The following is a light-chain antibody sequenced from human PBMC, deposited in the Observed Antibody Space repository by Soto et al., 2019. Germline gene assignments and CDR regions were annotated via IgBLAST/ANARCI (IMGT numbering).Light chain of an antibody. J-gene: IGLJ1*01. V-gene: IGLV2-23*02. CDR3: CSHAGGFTYV. Sequence: QSVLTQPASVSGSPGQSITISCTGTSSDIGSYTLVSWYQQHPGKAPKVMIYEVDKWPSGVSTRFSGSRSGNAASLTISGLQAEDEADYFCCSHAGGFTYVFGTGTKVTVL. CDR2: EVD. CDR1: SSDIGSYTL.